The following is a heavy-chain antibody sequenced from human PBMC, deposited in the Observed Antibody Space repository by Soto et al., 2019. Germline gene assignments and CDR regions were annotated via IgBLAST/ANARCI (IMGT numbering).Heavy chain of an antibody. D-gene: IGHD6-19*01. V-gene: IGHV3-30*18. Sequence: QVQLVESGGGVVQPGRSLRLSCAASGFTFSSYGMHWVRQAPGKGLEWVALISYDVSKKYYADSVKGRFTISRDNSKNXQYLQMNSLRSEDTAVYYCAKARPGYSSGWYGWVDYWGQGTLVTVSS. CDR1: GFTFSSYG. CDR3: AKARPGYSSGWYGWVDY. J-gene: IGHJ4*02. CDR2: ISYDVSKK.